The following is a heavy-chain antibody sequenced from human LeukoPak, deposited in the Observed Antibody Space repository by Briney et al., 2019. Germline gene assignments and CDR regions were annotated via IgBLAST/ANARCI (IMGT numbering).Heavy chain of an antibody. CDR1: GFTFSSYA. V-gene: IGHV3-64D*06. D-gene: IGHD2-2*01. Sequence: GSLRLSCSASGFTFSSYAMHWVRQAPGKGLEYVSAISSNGGSTYYADSVKGRFTISRDNSKNTLYLQMSSLRAEDTAVYYCVKGYCSSTSCRAEYFQHWGQGTLVTVSS. J-gene: IGHJ1*01. CDR3: VKGYCSSTSCRAEYFQH. CDR2: ISSNGGST.